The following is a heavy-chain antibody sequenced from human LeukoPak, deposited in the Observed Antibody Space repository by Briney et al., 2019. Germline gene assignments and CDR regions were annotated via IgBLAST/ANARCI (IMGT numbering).Heavy chain of an antibody. D-gene: IGHD2-15*01. Sequence: SETLSLTCAVYGGSFSGYYWSWIRQPPGKGLEWIGYIYYSGSTYYNPSLKSRVTISVDTSKNQFSLKLSSVTAADTAVYYCARTRDIVVVVAAASDAFDIWGQGTMVTVSS. CDR2: IYYSGST. CDR1: GGSFSGYY. CDR3: ARTRDIVVVVAAASDAFDI. V-gene: IGHV4-30-4*01. J-gene: IGHJ3*02.